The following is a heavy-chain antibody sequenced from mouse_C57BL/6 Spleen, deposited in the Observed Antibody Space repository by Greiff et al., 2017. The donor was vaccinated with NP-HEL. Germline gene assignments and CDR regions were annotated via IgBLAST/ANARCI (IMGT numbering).Heavy chain of an antibody. J-gene: IGHJ4*01. CDR2: ISYDGSN. CDR1: GYSITSGYY. CDR3: ARGSGYVAMDY. Sequence: EVQLQESGPGLVKPSQSLSLTCSVTGYSITSGYYWNWIRQFPGNKLEWMGYISYDGSNNYNPSLKNRISITRDTSKNQFFLKLNSVTTEDTATYYCARGSGYVAMDYWGQGTSVTVSS. D-gene: IGHD3-2*02. V-gene: IGHV3-6*01.